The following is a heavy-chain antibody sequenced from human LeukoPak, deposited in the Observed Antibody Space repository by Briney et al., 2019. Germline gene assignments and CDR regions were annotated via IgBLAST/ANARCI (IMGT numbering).Heavy chain of an antibody. Sequence: SETLSLTCTVTGGSISSYYWSWIRQPPGKGLEWIAYIFYSGSTNYNLSLKSRVTISVDTSKNQFSLKLSSVTAADTAVYYCAVDWYDSSGYGTFDYWGQGTLVTVSS. V-gene: IGHV4-59*08. CDR1: GGSISSYY. D-gene: IGHD3-22*01. CDR3: AVDWYDSSGYGTFDY. CDR2: IFYSGST. J-gene: IGHJ4*02.